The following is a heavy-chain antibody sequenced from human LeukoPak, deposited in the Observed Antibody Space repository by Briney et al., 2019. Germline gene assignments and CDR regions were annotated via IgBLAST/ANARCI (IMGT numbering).Heavy chain of an antibody. CDR2: IDSDDGST. V-gene: IGHV3-74*01. CDR3: LVILTEPTSPSPDGLDI. J-gene: IGHJ3*02. CDR1: GFNFSINW. Sequence: GGSLRLSCAASGFNFSINWMTWVRQAPGKGLVWVSRIDSDDGSTSYADSVRGRFTISRDNAKKTLYLQMNSLRVEDTAVYYCLVILTEPTSPSPDGLDIWGQGTMVTVSS. D-gene: IGHD2-15*01.